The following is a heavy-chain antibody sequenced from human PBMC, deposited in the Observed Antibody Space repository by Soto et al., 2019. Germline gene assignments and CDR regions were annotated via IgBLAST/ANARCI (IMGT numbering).Heavy chain of an antibody. CDR2: LNPRTGDT. CDR1: GYTFTEYD. Sequence: ASVKVSCKASGYTFTEYDLHWVRQAPAQGPEWPGGLNPRTGDTNPAQKFKGRVTMTRDIYLTTAYMELHRLTSDDTAVYYCAIDPIGRGAPYSFDYRGPAPFVTVSS. V-gene: IGHV1-2*02. CDR3: AIDPIGRGAPYSFDY. D-gene: IGHD3-10*01. J-gene: IGHJ4*02.